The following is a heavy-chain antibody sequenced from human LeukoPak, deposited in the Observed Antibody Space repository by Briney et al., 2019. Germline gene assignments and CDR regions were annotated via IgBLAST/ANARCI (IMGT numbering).Heavy chain of an antibody. CDR2: ISSSSSYI. CDR1: GFTFSSYS. J-gene: IGHJ4*02. V-gene: IGHV3-21*01. CDR3: ARRDSSSWYLDY. D-gene: IGHD6-13*01. Sequence: GGSLRLSCAASGFTFSSYSMNWVRQAPGKGLEWVSSISSSSSYIYYADSVKGRFTISRDNAKNSLYLQMNSLRAEDTAVYYCARRDSSSWYLDYWGQGTLVTVSS.